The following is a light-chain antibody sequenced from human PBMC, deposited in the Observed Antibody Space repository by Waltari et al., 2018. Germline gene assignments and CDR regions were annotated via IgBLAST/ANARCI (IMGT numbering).Light chain of an antibody. Sequence: EIVLTQYPDFQSGTTKEKVTITCRASQNIYSGLHWYQQKPDQSPKLLIKYASQSLSGVPSRFRGSGSWTDFTLTINSLEPEDAATYYCHQNSGSPTFGGGTKVEIK. CDR3: HQNSGSPT. J-gene: IGKJ4*01. V-gene: IGKV6-21*01. CDR2: YAS. CDR1: QNIYSG.